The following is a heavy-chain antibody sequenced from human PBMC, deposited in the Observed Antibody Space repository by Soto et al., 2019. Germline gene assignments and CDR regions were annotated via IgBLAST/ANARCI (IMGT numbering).Heavy chain of an antibody. V-gene: IGHV4-4*02. D-gene: IGHD3-3*01. CDR2: IYHRGGT. J-gene: IGHJ5*02. CDR1: SGSISSRNW. CDR3: AKRITIFGVPKYRFDP. Sequence: QVQLQESGPGLVNPSWTLSLTCAVSSGSISSRNWWSWVRQPPGKGLERIGEIYHRGGTNYNPSLKSRVTISVDNSRNHFTLTLSSITAADTPVYYCAKRITIFGVPKYRFDPWGQGTLVTVFS.